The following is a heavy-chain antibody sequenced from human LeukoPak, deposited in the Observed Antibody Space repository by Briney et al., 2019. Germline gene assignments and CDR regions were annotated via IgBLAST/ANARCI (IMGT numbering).Heavy chain of an antibody. CDR2: IWYDGSNK. Sequence: GESLRLSCAASGFTFSSYGMHWVRQAPGKGLEWVAVIWYDGSNKYYADSVKGRFTISRDNSKNTLYLQMNSLRAEDTAVYYCARGIVGAKGYYYYGMDVWGRGTTVTVSS. D-gene: IGHD1-26*01. J-gene: IGHJ6*02. CDR1: GFTFSSYG. V-gene: IGHV3-33*01. CDR3: ARGIVGAKGYYYYGMDV.